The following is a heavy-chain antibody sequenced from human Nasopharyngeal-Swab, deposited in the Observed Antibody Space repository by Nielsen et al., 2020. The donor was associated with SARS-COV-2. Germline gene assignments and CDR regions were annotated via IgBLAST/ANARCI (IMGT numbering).Heavy chain of an antibody. CDR1: GITFSTYA. V-gene: IGHV3-23*01. J-gene: IGHJ6*02. CDR2: IGGSGGGT. Sequence: GGSLRLSCAASGITFSTYAMSWVRQAPGKGLEWVSVIGGSGGGTRYTDSVKGRFTISRDNSKNTLYLQMNSLRAEDTAVYYCARDGPYYDFWSGYWGSMDVWGQGTTVTVSS. CDR3: ARDGPYYDFWSGYWGSMDV. D-gene: IGHD3-3*01.